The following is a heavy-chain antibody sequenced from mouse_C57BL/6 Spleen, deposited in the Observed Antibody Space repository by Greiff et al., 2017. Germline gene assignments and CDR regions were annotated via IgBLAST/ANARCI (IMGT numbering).Heavy chain of an antibody. CDR2: IYPGSGNT. V-gene: IGHV1-76*01. CDR1: GYTFTDYY. CDR3: ARYDYDRWNYFDY. D-gene: IGHD2-4*01. Sequence: QVQLQQSGAELVRPGASVKLSCKASGYTFTDYYINWVKQRPGQGLEWIARIYPGSGNTYYNEKFKGKATLTAEKSSSTAYMQLSSLTSEDSAVYFCARYDYDRWNYFDYWGQGTTLTVSS. J-gene: IGHJ2*01.